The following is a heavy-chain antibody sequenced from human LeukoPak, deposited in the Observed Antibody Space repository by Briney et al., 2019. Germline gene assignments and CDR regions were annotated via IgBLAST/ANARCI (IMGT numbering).Heavy chain of an antibody. J-gene: IGHJ6*03. CDR1: GASISAHY. CDR3: AKFGTYPVHVSYSYYYLDV. D-gene: IGHD1-26*01. V-gene: IGHV4-59*11. CDR2: VYYTVTT. Sequence: SETLSLTCTVSGASISAHYWIWIRQPPGKGREDIGDVYYTVTTNYNPSLTSRVTMSVDTSKNQFSLRLTSVTAADTAVYYCAKFGTYPVHVSYSYYYLDVWGKGTTVTVSS.